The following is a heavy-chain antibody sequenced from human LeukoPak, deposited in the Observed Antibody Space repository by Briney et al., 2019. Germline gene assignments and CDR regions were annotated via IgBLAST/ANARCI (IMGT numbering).Heavy chain of an antibody. CDR3: ARGNYHAMDV. Sequence: GGSLRLSCAASGFTFSNYWMHWVRQTPGEGLVCVSLIKGDGSSTTYADSVKGRFTISRDNAKNTVYLQMNSLRAEDTAVYYCARGNYHAMDVWGQGTAVTVSS. V-gene: IGHV3-74*01. J-gene: IGHJ6*02. CDR2: IKGDGSST. CDR1: GFTFSNYW.